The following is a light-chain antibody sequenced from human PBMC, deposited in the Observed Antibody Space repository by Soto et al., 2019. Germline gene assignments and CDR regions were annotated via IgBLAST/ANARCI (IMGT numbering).Light chain of an antibody. CDR2: WAT. CDR3: QQSYSPPLT. V-gene: IGKV4-1*01. CDR1: QSVLSTSNNKNY. J-gene: IGKJ4*01. Sequence: DIVMTQSPDSLAVSLGERATINCKSSQSVLSTSNNKNYLTWYQQRPGQPPKLLIYWATTRESGVPDRFSGSGSGTDFTLTISSLQAEDVAIYYCQQSYSPPLTFGGGTKVDNK.